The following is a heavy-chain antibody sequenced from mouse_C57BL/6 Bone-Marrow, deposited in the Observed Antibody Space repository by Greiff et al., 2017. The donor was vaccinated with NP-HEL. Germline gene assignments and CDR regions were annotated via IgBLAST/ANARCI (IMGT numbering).Heavy chain of an antibody. V-gene: IGHV3-1*01. CDR1: GYSITSGYD. Sequence: EVQRVESGPGMVKPSQSLSLTCTVTGYSITSGYDWHWIRHFPGNKLEWMGYISYSGSTNYNPSLKSRISITHDTSKNHFFLKLNSVTTEDTATYYCARDDDCAMDYWGQGTSVTVSS. J-gene: IGHJ4*01. CDR2: ISYSGST. D-gene: IGHD2-4*01. CDR3: ARDDDCAMDY.